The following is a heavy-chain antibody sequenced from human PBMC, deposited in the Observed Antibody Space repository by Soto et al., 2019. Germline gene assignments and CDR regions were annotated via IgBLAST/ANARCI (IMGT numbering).Heavy chain of an antibody. Sequence: GGSLRLSCAASGFAFDAYTMHWVRQAPGKGLEWVSLITWDAGSTYYADSVKGRFTISRDNSKNSLYLQMNGLRTEDTAFYYCAKDLSRREVHTYVDYWGQGTLVTVSS. CDR1: GFAFDAYT. CDR3: AKDLSRREVHTYVDY. CDR2: ITWDAGST. V-gene: IGHV3-43*01. J-gene: IGHJ4*02.